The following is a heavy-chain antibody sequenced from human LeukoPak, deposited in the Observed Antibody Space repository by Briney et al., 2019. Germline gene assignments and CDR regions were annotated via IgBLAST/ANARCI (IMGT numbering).Heavy chain of an antibody. CDR2: IGSSSSYI. V-gene: IGHV3-21*04. Sequence: GGSLRLSCAASGFTFSSYSMNWVRQAPGKGLEWVSSIGSSSSYIYYADSVKGRFTISRDNSKNTLYLQMNSLRAEDTALYYCAKVAAVAALYYFDYWGQGTLVTVSS. D-gene: IGHD6-19*01. CDR3: AKVAAVAALYYFDY. CDR1: GFTFSSYS. J-gene: IGHJ4*02.